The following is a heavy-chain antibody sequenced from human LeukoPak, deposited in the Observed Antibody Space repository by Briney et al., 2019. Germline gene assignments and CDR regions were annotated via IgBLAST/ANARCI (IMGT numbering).Heavy chain of an antibody. J-gene: IGHJ3*02. CDR3: ARGWIQLWLSAFDI. CDR1: GGSISTSNYY. CDR2: INHSGST. D-gene: IGHD5-18*01. V-gene: IGHV4-39*07. Sequence: PSETLSLTCTVSGGSISTSNYYWSWLRQPPGKGLEWIGEINHSGSTNYNPSLKSRVTISVDTSKNQFSLKLSSVTAADTAVYYCARGWIQLWLSAFDIWGQGTMVTVSS.